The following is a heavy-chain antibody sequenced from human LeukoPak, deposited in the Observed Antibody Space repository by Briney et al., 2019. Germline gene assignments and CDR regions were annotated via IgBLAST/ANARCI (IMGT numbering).Heavy chain of an antibody. V-gene: IGHV4-34*01. J-gene: IGHJ6*03. Sequence: SETLSLTCAVYGGSFSGYYWSWIRQPPGKGLEWIGEINHSGSTNYNPSLKSRVTISVDTSKNQFSLKLSSVTAADTAVYYCARRGYSNQNYYYYYYYMDVWGKGTTVTVSS. D-gene: IGHD4-11*01. CDR2: INHSGST. CDR1: GGSFSGYY. CDR3: ARRGYSNQNYYYYYYYMDV.